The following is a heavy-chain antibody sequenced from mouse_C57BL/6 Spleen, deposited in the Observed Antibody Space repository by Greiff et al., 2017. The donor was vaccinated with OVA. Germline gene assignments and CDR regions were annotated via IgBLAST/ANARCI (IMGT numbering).Heavy chain of an antibody. J-gene: IGHJ3*01. Sequence: QVQLKQPGAELVKPGASVKLSCKASGYTFTSYWMHWVKQRPGQGLEWIGMIHPNSGSTNYNEKFKSKATLTVDKSSSTAYMQLSSLTSEDSAVYYCAREGGNGYFSWFAYWGQGTLVTVSA. CDR2: IHPNSGST. D-gene: IGHD2-3*01. CDR3: AREGGNGYFSWFAY. V-gene: IGHV1-64*01. CDR1: GYTFTSYW.